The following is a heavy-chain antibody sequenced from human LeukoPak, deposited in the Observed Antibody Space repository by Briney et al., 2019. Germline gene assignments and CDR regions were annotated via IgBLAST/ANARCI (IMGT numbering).Heavy chain of an antibody. J-gene: IGHJ5*02. Sequence: KSSETLSLTCTVSGGSISSNYWSWVRQPPGKGLERIGYIYYSGITNNNPSLKSRVTISVDTSKNQFSLKLSSVTAADTAVYCCARAYHGSGSFSLLFDPWGQGTLVTVSS. V-gene: IGHV4-59*01. CDR3: ARAYHGSGSFSLLFDP. D-gene: IGHD3-10*01. CDR1: GGSISSNY. CDR2: IYYSGIT.